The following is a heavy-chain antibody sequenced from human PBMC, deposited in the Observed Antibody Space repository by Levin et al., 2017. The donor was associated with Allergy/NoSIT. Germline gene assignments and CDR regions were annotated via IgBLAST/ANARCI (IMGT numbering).Heavy chain of an antibody. CDR3: ARVRPVSRHDFWSGYYDYYYGMDV. D-gene: IGHD3-3*01. CDR2: IKQDGSEK. CDR1: GFTFSSYW. J-gene: IGHJ6*02. Sequence: PGGSLRLSCAASGFTFSSYWMSWVRQAPGKGLEWVANIKQDGSEKYYVDSVKGRFTISRDNAKNSLYLQMNSLRAEDTAVYYCARVRPVSRHDFWSGYYDYYYGMDVWGQGTTVTVSS. V-gene: IGHV3-7*01.